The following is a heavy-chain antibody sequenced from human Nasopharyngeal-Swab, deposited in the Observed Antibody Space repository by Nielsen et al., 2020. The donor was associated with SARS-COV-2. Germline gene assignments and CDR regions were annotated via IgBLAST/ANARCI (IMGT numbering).Heavy chain of an antibody. CDR3: ARERGSSLGSYYYGMDV. CDR1: GGYISTYY. D-gene: IGHD6-13*01. J-gene: IGHJ6*02. CDR2: IYISGST. Sequence: SETLSLTCTVSGGYISTYYWTWIRQPAGKGLEWIGRIYISGSTNYNPPLNSRLTMSVDTSKNQFSLKLSSVTAADTAVYYCARERGSSLGSYYYGMDVWGQGTTVTVSS. V-gene: IGHV4-4*07.